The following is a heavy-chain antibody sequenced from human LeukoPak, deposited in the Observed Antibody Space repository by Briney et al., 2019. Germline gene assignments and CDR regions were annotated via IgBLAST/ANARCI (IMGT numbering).Heavy chain of an antibody. CDR3: TRDGSGWSVY. J-gene: IGHJ4*02. CDR1: GFDFSTSW. V-gene: IGHV3-7*01. CDR2: ISLDGNER. D-gene: IGHD6-19*01. Sequence: PGGSLTLSCAASGFDFSTSWMGWVRQAPGKGLEWVINISLDGNERYSVDSVKGRFTISRDNAENSLYLQMKGLEVEDTAMYYCTRDGSGWSVYWGQGALVTVSS.